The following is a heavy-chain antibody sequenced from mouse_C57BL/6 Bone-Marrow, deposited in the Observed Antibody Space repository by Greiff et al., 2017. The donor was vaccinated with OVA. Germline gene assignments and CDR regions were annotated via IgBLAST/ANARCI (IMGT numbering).Heavy chain of an antibody. V-gene: IGHV1-50*01. CDR1: GYTFTSYW. CDR3: ALLLRPYYFDY. D-gene: IGHD1-1*01. CDR2: IDPSDSYT. Sequence: VQLQQSGAELVKPGASVKLSCKASGYTFTSYWMQWVKQRPGQGLEWIGEIDPSDSYTNYNQKFKGKATLTVDTSSSTAYMQLSSLTSEDSAVYYCALLLRPYYFDYWGQGTTLTVSS. J-gene: IGHJ2*01.